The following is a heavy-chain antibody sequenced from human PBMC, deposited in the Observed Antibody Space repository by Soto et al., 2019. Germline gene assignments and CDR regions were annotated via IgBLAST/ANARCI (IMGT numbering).Heavy chain of an antibody. D-gene: IGHD2-2*01. V-gene: IGHV1-69*01. CDR2: IIPIFGTA. CDR1: GGTFSSYA. CDR3: ARDIVVVPAAKGAYYYYGMDV. J-gene: IGHJ6*02. Sequence: QVQLVQSGAEVKKPGSSVKVSCKASGGTFSSYAISWVRQAPGQGLEWMGGIIPIFGTANYAQKFQGRVTITADESKSTAYMELSSLRSEDTAVYYCARDIVVVPAAKGAYYYYGMDVWGQGTTVTVSS.